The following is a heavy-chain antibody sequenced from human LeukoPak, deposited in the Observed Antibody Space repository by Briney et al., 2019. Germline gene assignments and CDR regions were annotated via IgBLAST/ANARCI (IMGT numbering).Heavy chain of an antibody. CDR3: ARDVGYCSSTSCSRGDY. CDR1: GYTFTNYG. D-gene: IGHD2-2*01. Sequence: GASVKVSCTASGYTFTNYGISWVRQAPGQGLEWMGRISAYNGNTDYAQKLQGRVTMTTDTSTTTAYMELRSLRSDDTAVYYCARDVGYCSSTSCSRGDYWGQGTLVTVSS. V-gene: IGHV1-18*01. J-gene: IGHJ4*02. CDR2: ISAYNGNT.